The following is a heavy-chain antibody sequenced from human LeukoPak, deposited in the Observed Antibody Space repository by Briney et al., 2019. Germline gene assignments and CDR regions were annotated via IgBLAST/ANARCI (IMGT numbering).Heavy chain of an antibody. CDR3: ARDTVDVTMVRGVTPEYYYYGMDV. CDR2: ISAYNGNT. D-gene: IGHD3-10*01. J-gene: IGHJ6*02. V-gene: IGHV1-18*01. CDR1: DYTFTSYG. Sequence: ASVKVSCKASDYTFTSYGISWVRQAPGQGLEWMGWISAYNGNTNYAQKLQGRVTMTTDTSTSTAYMELRSLRSDDTAVYYCARDTVDVTMVRGVTPEYYYYGMDVWGQGTTVTVSS.